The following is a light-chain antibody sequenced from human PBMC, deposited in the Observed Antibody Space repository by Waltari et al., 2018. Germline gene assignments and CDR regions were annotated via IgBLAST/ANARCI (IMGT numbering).Light chain of an antibody. V-gene: IGLV3-1*01. CDR2: QDN. CDR1: KLGDRY. J-gene: IGLJ2*01. CDR3: QAWDSSTAV. Sequence: SSEVTQTPSVSVSPGQTASIPCSGDKLGDRYACWFQQKPGQSPVLVIYQDNKRPSGIPERFSGSNSGNTATLTISGTQAMDEADYYCQAWDSSTAVFGGGTKLTVL.